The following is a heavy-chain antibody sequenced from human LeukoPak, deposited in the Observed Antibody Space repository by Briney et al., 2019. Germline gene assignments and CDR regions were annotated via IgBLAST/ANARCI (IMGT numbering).Heavy chain of an antibody. J-gene: IGHJ6*02. D-gene: IGHD3-10*01. V-gene: IGHV3-7*01. CDR2: INQDGSEK. CDR3: ARAISMVRGLIYYGMDV. Sequence: GGSLRLSCAASGFTFRSYWMNWARQAPGKGLEWVAIINQDGSEKYYVDSVKGRFTISRDNTKNPLYLQMSSLRVEDTAVYFCARAISMVRGLIYYGMDVWGQGTTVTVSS. CDR1: GFTFRSYW.